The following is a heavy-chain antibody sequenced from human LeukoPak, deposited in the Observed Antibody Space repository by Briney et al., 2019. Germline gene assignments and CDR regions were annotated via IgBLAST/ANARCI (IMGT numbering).Heavy chain of an antibody. CDR3: ARQVLIQYCSSTSCPGFFDY. V-gene: IGHV4-34*01. D-gene: IGHD2-2*01. CDR1: GGSFSGYY. J-gene: IGHJ4*02. Sequence: KSSETLSLTCAVYGGSFSGYYWSWIRQPPGKGLEWIGEINHSGSTNYNPSLKSRVTISVDTSKNQFSLKLSSVTAADTAVYYCARQVLIQYCSSTSCPGFFDYWGQGTLVTVSS. CDR2: INHSGST.